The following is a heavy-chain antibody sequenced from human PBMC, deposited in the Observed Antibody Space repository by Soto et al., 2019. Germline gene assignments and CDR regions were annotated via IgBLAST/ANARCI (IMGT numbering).Heavy chain of an antibody. CDR3: AATSSLQWYYMDV. CDR2: TYYRSRWYN. J-gene: IGHJ6*03. D-gene: IGHD6-19*01. Sequence: SQTLSLTCAISGDSVSSNSAAWNWIRQSPSRGLEWLGRTYYRSRWYNDYAVSVRSRITVNADTSKNQFSLHLNSVTPEDTAVYYCAATSSLQWYYMDVWDKGTTVTVFS. CDR1: GDSVSSNSAA. V-gene: IGHV6-1*01.